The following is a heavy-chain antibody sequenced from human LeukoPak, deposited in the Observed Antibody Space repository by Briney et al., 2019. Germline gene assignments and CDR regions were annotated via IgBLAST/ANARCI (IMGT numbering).Heavy chain of an antibody. CDR3: VRDETLWTLDW. J-gene: IGHJ4*02. CDR2: INEDGSDS. CDR1: GFTFSGHR. Sequence: GGSLRLSCIASGFTFSGHRIHWVRQAPGMGLVWVSRINEDGSDSMYAESVKRRFTISRDNAKNTVYLQMNSLRAEDTAVYYCVRDETLWTLDWWGQGTLVSVSS. D-gene: IGHD1-1*01. V-gene: IGHV3-74*03.